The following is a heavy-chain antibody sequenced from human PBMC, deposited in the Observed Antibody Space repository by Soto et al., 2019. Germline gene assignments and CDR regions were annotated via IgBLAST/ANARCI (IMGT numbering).Heavy chain of an antibody. V-gene: IGHV4-34*01. J-gene: IGHJ4*02. CDR3: ARGRYDFWSGYSELFDY. CDR2: INHSGST. Sequence: SETLSLTCAVYGGSFSGYYWSRIRQPPGKGLEWIGEINHSGSTNYNPSLKSRVTISVDTSKNQFSLKLSSVTAADTAVYYCARGRYDFWSGYSELFDYWGQGTLVTVSS. CDR1: GGSFSGYY. D-gene: IGHD3-3*01.